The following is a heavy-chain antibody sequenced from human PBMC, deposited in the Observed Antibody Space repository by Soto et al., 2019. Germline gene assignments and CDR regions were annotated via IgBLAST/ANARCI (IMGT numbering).Heavy chain of an antibody. Sequence: PGGSLRLSCAASGFTFSSYSMNWVRQAPGKGLEWVSSISSSSSYIYYADSVKGRFTISRDNAKNSLYLQMNSLRAEDTAVYYCARALHGWFGDGDTLGPFDYWGQGTLVTVSS. J-gene: IGHJ4*02. CDR2: ISSSSSYI. V-gene: IGHV3-21*01. CDR3: ARALHGWFGDGDTLGPFDY. D-gene: IGHD3-10*01. CDR1: GFTFSSYS.